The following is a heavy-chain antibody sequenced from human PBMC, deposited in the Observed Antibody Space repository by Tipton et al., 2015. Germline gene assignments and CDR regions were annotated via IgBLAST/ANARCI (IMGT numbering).Heavy chain of an antibody. V-gene: IGHV4-39*01. D-gene: IGHD4-17*01. CDR3: ARVPTTVTTYFDY. Sequence: TLSLTCTVSGGSMSSPTYSWGWIRQPPGKGLEWIGTIQYNGNTYYNPSLNSRVTLSVDTSKNQFSLRLSSVTAADTAAYYCARVPTTVTTYFDYWGQGTLVTVSS. CDR1: GGSMSSPTYS. J-gene: IGHJ4*02. CDR2: IQYNGNT.